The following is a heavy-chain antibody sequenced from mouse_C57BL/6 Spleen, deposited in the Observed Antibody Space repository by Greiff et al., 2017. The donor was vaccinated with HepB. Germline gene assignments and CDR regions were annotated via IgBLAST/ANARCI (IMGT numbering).Heavy chain of an antibody. D-gene: IGHD4-1*01. CDR2: INYDGSST. CDR3: ARDNWDVYFDY. CDR1: GFTFSDYY. V-gene: IGHV5-16*01. Sequence: EVKLVESEGGLVQPGSSMKLSCTASGFTFSDYYMAWVRQVPEKGLEWVANINYDGSSTYYLDSLKSRFIISRDNAKNILYLQMSSLKSEDTATYYCARDNWDVYFDYWGQGTTLTVSS. J-gene: IGHJ2*01.